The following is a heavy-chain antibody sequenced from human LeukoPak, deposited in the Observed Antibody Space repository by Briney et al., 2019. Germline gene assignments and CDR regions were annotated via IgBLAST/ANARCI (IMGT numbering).Heavy chain of an antibody. D-gene: IGHD6-19*01. CDR1: GGSISSYY. J-gene: IGHJ5*02. Sequence: SGTLSLTCTVSGGSISSYYWSWIRQPPGKGLEWIGYIYYSGSTNYNPSLKSRVPIYVNTSKNQFSLKLSSETAADTAVYYCARVVAVAGSNWFDPWGQGTLVTVSS. V-gene: IGHV4-59*01. CDR3: ARVVAVAGSNWFDP. CDR2: IYYSGST.